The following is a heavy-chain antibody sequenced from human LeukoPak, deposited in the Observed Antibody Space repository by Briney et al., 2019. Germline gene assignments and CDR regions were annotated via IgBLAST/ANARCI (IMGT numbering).Heavy chain of an antibody. V-gene: IGHV4-59*01. CDR3: ARVPSGIHDY. D-gene: IGHD3-10*01. CDR1: GDSISNYY. J-gene: IGHJ4*02. Sequence: SETLSLTCTVSGDSISNYYWSWIRQSPGTGLEWIGYIYSGGSTNYNPSLESRVTISIDTSKNQFSLKLSSVTAADTAVYYCARVPSGIHDYWGQGTLVTVSS. CDR2: IYSGGST.